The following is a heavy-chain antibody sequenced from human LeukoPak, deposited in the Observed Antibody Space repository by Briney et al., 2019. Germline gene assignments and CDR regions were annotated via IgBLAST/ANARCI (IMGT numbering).Heavy chain of an antibody. CDR2: IHFTGTT. D-gene: IGHD2-2*02. Sequence: SETLSLACTVSGGSISSYYWSWIRQPPGKGLEWIGSIHFTGTTYYNSSLRSRLTISVDTSKNLFSLKLTSVTATDTALYYCARQRDTASVGAFDTWGQGTMVIVSP. J-gene: IGHJ3*02. CDR1: GGSISSYY. V-gene: IGHV4-59*05. CDR3: ARQRDTASVGAFDT.